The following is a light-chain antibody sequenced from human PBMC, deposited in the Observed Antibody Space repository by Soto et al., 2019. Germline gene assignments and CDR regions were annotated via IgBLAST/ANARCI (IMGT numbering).Light chain of an antibody. Sequence: EIVLTQSPATLSLSSGDGATLSCRASQSVSSYLAWYQQKPGQAPRLLIYDASTRAAGIPARFSGSGSGTDFTLTISSLEPEDFAVYYCQQRSNWPPWTFGQGTKVDIK. V-gene: IGKV3-11*01. CDR1: QSVSSY. CDR2: DAS. CDR3: QQRSNWPPWT. J-gene: IGKJ1*01.